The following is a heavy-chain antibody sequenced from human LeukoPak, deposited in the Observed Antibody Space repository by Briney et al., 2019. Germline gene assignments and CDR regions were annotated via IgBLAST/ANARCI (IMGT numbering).Heavy chain of an antibody. CDR2: ISYDGSNK. J-gene: IGHJ6*03. Sequence: GGSLRLSCAASGFTFSGYGMHWVRQAPGKGLEWVTLISYDGSNKYYVDSMKGRFTISRDNSKNTLCVQMNSLRAEDTAVYYCAKEGYSRGYYSYYYMDVWGKGTTVTVSS. CDR3: AKEGYSRGYYSYYYMDV. CDR1: GFTFSGYG. V-gene: IGHV3-30*18. D-gene: IGHD6-13*01.